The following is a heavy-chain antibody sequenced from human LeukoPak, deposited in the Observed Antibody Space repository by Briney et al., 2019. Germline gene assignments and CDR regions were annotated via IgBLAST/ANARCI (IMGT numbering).Heavy chain of an antibody. CDR2: IYYSGST. CDR1: GGSISSYY. Sequence: SETLSLTCTVSGGSISSYYWSWIRQPPGKGLEWIGYIYYSGSTNYNPSLKSRVTISVDTSKNQFSLKLSSVTAADTAVYYCAREYCSSTSCSDWFDPWGQGTLVTVSS. J-gene: IGHJ5*02. D-gene: IGHD2-2*01. V-gene: IGHV4-59*01. CDR3: AREYCSSTSCSDWFDP.